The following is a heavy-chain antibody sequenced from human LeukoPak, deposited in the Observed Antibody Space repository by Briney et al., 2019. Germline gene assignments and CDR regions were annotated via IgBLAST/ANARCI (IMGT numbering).Heavy chain of an antibody. V-gene: IGHV1-46*01. Sequence: GASVKVSCKASGYTFTSYYMHWVRQAPGQGLEWMGIINPDGGSTSYAQKFQGRVTMTRDMSTSTVYMELSSLRSEDTAVYYCARDKLQWHSPVDNWGQGTLVTVSS. CDR2: INPDGGST. J-gene: IGHJ4*02. CDR1: GYTFTSYY. CDR3: ARDKLQWHSPVDN. D-gene: IGHD6-19*01.